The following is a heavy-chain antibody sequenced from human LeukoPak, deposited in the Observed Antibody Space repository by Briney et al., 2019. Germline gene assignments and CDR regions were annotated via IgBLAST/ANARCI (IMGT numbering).Heavy chain of an antibody. Sequence: GASVKVSCKASGYTFTSYGISWVRQAPGQGLEWMGWISAYNGNTNYAQKLQGRVTMTTDTSTSTAYMELRSLRSDDTAVYYCARERYYYDSSGYYSYFDYWGQGTLVTVSS. CDR3: ARERYYYDSSGYYSYFDY. V-gene: IGHV1-18*01. D-gene: IGHD3-22*01. J-gene: IGHJ4*02. CDR2: ISAYNGNT. CDR1: GYTFTSYG.